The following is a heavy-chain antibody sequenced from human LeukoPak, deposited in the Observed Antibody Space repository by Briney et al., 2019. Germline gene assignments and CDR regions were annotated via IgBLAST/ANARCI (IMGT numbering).Heavy chain of an antibody. Sequence: KPSETLSLTCAVSGGSISSGGYSWSWIRQPPGQGLEWIGYIYHSGSTYYNPSLKSRVTISVDRSKNQFSLKLSSVTAADTAVYYCAATKKAAAAFDIWGQGTMVTVSS. CDR2: IYHSGST. CDR3: AATKKAAAAFDI. V-gene: IGHV4-30-2*01. J-gene: IGHJ3*02. D-gene: IGHD6-13*01. CDR1: GGSISSGGYS.